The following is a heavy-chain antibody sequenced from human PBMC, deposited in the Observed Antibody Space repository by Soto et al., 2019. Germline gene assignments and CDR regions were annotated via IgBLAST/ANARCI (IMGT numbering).Heavy chain of an antibody. J-gene: IGHJ6*02. Sequence: SQTLSLTCDISGDSVSSSSAAWNWIRQSPSRGLEWLGRTYYRSKWIHEYTVSMESRITVNPDTSKNQFSLHIYSVTPEDTAVYYCAGVVWFRGMDVWGQGTPVTVSS. CDR2: TYYRSKWIH. V-gene: IGHV6-1*01. D-gene: IGHD3-16*01. CDR3: AGVVWFRGMDV. CDR1: GDSVSSSSAA.